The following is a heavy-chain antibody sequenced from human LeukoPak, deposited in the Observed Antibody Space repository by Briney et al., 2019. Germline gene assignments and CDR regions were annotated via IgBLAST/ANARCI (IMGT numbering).Heavy chain of an antibody. J-gene: IGHJ4*02. CDR1: GGSFSGYY. CDR3: ARGPYYDFWSGYSQMGLDY. CDR2: INHSGST. Sequence: KPSETLSLTCAVYGGSFSGYYWSWIRQPPGKGLEWIGEINHSGSTNYNPSLKSRVTISVDTSKNQFSLKLSSVTAADTAVYYCARGPYYDFWSGYSQMGLDYWGQGTLVTVSS. V-gene: IGHV4-34*01. D-gene: IGHD3-3*01.